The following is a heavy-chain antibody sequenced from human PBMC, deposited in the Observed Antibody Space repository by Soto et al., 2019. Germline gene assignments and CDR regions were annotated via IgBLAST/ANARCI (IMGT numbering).Heavy chain of an antibody. CDR1: GFTFSSHV. Sequence: EVQLWESGGGLVQPGGSLRLSCAVSGFTFSSHVMSWVRQAPGKGLEWVSAISGTGGTYYADYAKGRFTGSRDNSKNALYLQMNNLRNEDTAVYYCAKDRRGAYCSGGICYSPDYWGQGTLVIVSS. D-gene: IGHD2-15*01. V-gene: IGHV3-23*01. CDR3: AKDRRGAYCSGGICYSPDY. J-gene: IGHJ4*02. CDR2: ISGTGGT.